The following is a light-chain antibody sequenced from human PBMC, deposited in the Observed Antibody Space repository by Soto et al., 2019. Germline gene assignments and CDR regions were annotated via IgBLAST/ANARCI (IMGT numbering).Light chain of an antibody. Sequence: DIQMTQSPSSLSASVEDRVIITCRASQSISNHLNWYQQKPGKAPKLLIYAASSLQSGVPSRFSGSGSGTDFTLTISSLQPEDFATYYCQQFRTFGQGTRLEIK. CDR3: QQFRT. V-gene: IGKV1-39*01. J-gene: IGKJ5*01. CDR1: QSISNH. CDR2: AAS.